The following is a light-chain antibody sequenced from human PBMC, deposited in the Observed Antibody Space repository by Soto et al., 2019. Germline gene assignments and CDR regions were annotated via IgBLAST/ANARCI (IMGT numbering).Light chain of an antibody. Sequence: QSVLTQPPSASGTPGQRVTISCSGSSSNIGTNTVNWYRHLPGTAPKLLIYRNNERPSGVPDRFSGSKSGTSASLAISGLQSEDEDDYYCAAWDDSLNGYVFGTGTKLTVL. V-gene: IGLV1-44*01. CDR1: SSNIGTNT. CDR2: RNN. J-gene: IGLJ1*01. CDR3: AAWDDSLNGYV.